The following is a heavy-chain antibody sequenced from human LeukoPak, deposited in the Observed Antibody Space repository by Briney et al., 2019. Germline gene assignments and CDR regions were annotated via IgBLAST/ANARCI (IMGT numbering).Heavy chain of an antibody. J-gene: IGHJ4*02. Sequence: GRSLRLSCAASGFTFSSYAMHWVRQAPGKGLEWVAVISYDGNNKYYADSVKGRFTISRDNSKNTLYLQMNSLRAEDTAVYYCARDLASSSYAELDYWGQGALVTVPS. D-gene: IGHD1-26*01. CDR2: ISYDGNNK. V-gene: IGHV3-30-3*01. CDR1: GFTFSSYA. CDR3: ARDLASSSYAELDY.